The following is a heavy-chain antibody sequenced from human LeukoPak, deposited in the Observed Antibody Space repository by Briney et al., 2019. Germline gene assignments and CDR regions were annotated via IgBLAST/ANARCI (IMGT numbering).Heavy chain of an antibody. J-gene: IGHJ6*03. D-gene: IGHD3-10*01. CDR3: ARDPLGELFMDV. Sequence: SETLSLTCAVYGGSFSGYYWSWIRQPPGKGLEWIGEINHSGRTNYNPSLKSRVTISVDTSKNQFSLKLSSVTAADTAVYYCARDPLGELFMDVWGKGTTVTVSS. CDR1: GGSFSGYY. V-gene: IGHV4-34*01. CDR2: INHSGRT.